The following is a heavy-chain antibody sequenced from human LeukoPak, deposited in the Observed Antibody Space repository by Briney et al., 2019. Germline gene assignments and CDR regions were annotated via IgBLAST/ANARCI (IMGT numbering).Heavy chain of an antibody. D-gene: IGHD5-12*01. CDR2: ISSSSSTI. Sequence: GGSLRLSCAASGFSFSTYSMNWVRQAPGKGLEWVSYISSSSSTIYYADSVKGRFTISRDNAKNSLYLQMNSLRSDDTAVYYCARVFSRGYSGYDKSRGNRALYNWFDPWGQGTLVTVSS. J-gene: IGHJ5*02. CDR1: GFSFSTYS. V-gene: IGHV3-48*01. CDR3: ARVFSRGYSGYDKSRGNRALYNWFDP.